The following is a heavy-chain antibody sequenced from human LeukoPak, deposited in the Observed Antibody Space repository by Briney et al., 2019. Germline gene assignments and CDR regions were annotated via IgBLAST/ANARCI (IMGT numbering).Heavy chain of an antibody. CDR2: ISSSSYI. V-gene: IGHV3-21*01. Sequence: GGSLRLSCAASGFTFSSYSMNWVRQAPGKGLEWVSSISSSSYIYYADSVKGRFAISRDNAKKSLYLQMNSLGAEDTAVYYCARAPSPLAVAGTDYWGQGTLVTVSS. J-gene: IGHJ4*02. CDR3: ARAPSPLAVAGTDY. D-gene: IGHD6-19*01. CDR1: GFTFSSYS.